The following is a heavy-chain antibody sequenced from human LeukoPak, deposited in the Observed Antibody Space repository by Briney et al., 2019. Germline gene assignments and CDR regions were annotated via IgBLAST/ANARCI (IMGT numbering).Heavy chain of an antibody. Sequence: GESLKISCKGSGYSFTSYWIGWVRQMPGKGLEWMGIIYPGDSDTRYSPSFQGQVTISANKSISAAYLQWSSLKASDTAMYYCARQEITFGGVIVYWGQGTLVTVSS. D-gene: IGHD3-16*02. CDR3: ARQEITFGGVIVY. CDR2: IYPGDSDT. CDR1: GYSFTSYW. J-gene: IGHJ4*02. V-gene: IGHV5-51*01.